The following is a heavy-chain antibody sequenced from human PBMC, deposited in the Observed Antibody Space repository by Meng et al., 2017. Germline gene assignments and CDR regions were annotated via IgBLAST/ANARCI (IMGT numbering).Heavy chain of an antibody. D-gene: IGHD1-26*01. V-gene: IGHV1-8*01. CDR1: GYTFTSYD. J-gene: IGHJ5*02. Sequence: QVQLVQSGAEVKKTGASVKVSCKASGYTFTSYDINWVRQATGQGLEWMGWMNPNSGNTGYAQKFQGRVTMTRNTSISTAYMELSSLRSEDTAVYYCASSSSGSYYWWFDPWGQGTLVTVSS. CDR2: MNPNSGNT. CDR3: ASSSSGSYYWWFDP.